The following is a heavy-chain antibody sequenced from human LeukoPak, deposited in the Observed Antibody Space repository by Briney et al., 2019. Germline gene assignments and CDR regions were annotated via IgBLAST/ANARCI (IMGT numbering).Heavy chain of an antibody. J-gene: IGHJ4*02. CDR2: ISYDGSNK. CDR3: AKDRRIVGATSGVDY. Sequence: PGGSLRLSCAASGFTFSSYGMHWVRQAPGKGLEWVAVISYDGSNKYYADSVKGRFTISRDNSKNTLYLQMNSLRAEDTAVYYCAKDRRIVGATSGVDYWGQGTLVTVSS. CDR1: GFTFSSYG. V-gene: IGHV3-30*18. D-gene: IGHD1-26*01.